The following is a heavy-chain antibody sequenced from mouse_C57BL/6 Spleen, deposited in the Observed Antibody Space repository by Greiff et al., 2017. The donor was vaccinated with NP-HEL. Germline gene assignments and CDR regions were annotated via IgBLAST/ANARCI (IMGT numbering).Heavy chain of an antibody. D-gene: IGHD4-1*01. V-gene: IGHV7-3*01. Sequence: DVKLVESGGGLVKPGGSLSLSCAASGFTFTDYYMSWVRQPPGKALEWLGFISTNANGYNTEYSAYVKGRLTISRENSQSILYLHMNALRAEGRATYYGARANWVYAMDYWGQGTTVTVAS. CDR1: GFTFTDYY. J-gene: IGHJ4*01. CDR3: ARANWVYAMDY. CDR2: ISTNANGYNT.